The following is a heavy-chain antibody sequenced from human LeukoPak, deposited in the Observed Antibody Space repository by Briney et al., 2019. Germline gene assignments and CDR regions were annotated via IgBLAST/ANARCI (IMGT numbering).Heavy chain of an antibody. CDR1: GGSFSGYY. Sequence: PSETLSLTCAVYGGSFSGYYWSWIRQPPGKGLEWIGEINHSGSTNYNPSLKSRVTISVDTSKNQFSLKLSSVTAADTAVYYCARGRRGVGKLELRGRWFDPWGQGTLVTVSS. CDR3: ARGRRGVGKLELRGRWFDP. D-gene: IGHD1-7*01. J-gene: IGHJ5*02. CDR2: INHSGST. V-gene: IGHV4-34*01.